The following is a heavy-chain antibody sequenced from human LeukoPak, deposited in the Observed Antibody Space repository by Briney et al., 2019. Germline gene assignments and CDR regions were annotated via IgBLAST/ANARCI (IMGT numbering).Heavy chain of an antibody. D-gene: IGHD5-18*01. CDR1: GGTFSGSA. Sequence: SVKVSFKASGGTFSGSAISWVRQAPGQGLEWMGGIIPIFGTANYAQKFQDRVTITADESTSTAYMELNSLRSEDSAVYYCARTSGYSYGPRFDYWGQGTLVTVSS. CDR3: ARTSGYSYGPRFDY. V-gene: IGHV1-69*13. J-gene: IGHJ4*02. CDR2: IIPIFGTA.